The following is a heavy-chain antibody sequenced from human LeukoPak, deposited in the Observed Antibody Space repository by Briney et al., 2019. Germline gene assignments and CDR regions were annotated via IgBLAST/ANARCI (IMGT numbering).Heavy chain of an antibody. CDR1: GFTFSNAW. CDR2: INTDGSST. CDR3: ARALAVAGTGGFDP. J-gene: IGHJ5*02. Sequence: GRSLRLSCAASGFTFSNAWMNWVRQAPGKGLEWVGRINTDGSSTSYADSVKGRFTISRDNAKNTLYLQMSSLRAEDTAVYYCARALAVAGTGGFDPWGQGTLVTVSS. D-gene: IGHD6-19*01. V-gene: IGHV3-74*01.